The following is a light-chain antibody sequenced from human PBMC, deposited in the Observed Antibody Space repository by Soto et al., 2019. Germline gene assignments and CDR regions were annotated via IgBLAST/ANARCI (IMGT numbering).Light chain of an antibody. J-gene: IGKJ3*01. V-gene: IGKV3-11*01. CDR3: QQRSNWPVT. CDR1: QSVSYY. Sequence: EIVLTQSPATLSLSPGERATLSCRASQSVSYYLAWYQQKPGQAPRLLIYDASNRATGIPARFSGSGSGTDFTLTISSLEPEDFAVYYCQQRSNWPVTFGPGTKVDIK. CDR2: DAS.